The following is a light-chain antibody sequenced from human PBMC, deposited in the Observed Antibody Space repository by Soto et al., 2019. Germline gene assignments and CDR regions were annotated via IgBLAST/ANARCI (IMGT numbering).Light chain of an antibody. J-gene: IGKJ4*01. CDR3: QQYGSTPLT. CDR1: QSVSRNY. CDR2: GAS. V-gene: IGKV3-20*01. Sequence: LTQSPGTLSLSPGGRATLSCRASQSVSRNYVAWYQQKPGQAPRLLIYGASSRASGIPDRFSGSGSGADFTLSITRLEPEDFALYYCQQYGSTPLTFGGGTKVEIK.